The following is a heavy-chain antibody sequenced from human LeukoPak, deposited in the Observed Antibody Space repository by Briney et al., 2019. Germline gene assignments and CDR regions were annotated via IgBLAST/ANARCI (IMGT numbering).Heavy chain of an antibody. CDR2: IYYSGST. D-gene: IGHD3-3*01. Sequence: SETLSLTCTVSGGSISSGDYYWSWIRQPPGKGLEWIGYIYYSGSTYYNPSLKSRVTISVDTSKNQFSLKLSSVTAADTAVYYCARDRSYQKGFWSGSSYYFDYWGQGTLVTVSS. V-gene: IGHV4-30-4*08. J-gene: IGHJ4*02. CDR1: GGSISSGDYY. CDR3: ARDRSYQKGFWSGSSYYFDY.